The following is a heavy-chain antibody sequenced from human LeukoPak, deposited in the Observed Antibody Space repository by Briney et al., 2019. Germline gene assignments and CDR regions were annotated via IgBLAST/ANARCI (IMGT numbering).Heavy chain of an antibody. CDR1: GFTFSSYA. CDR2: ISGSGGST. V-gene: IGHV3-23*01. Sequence: GGSLRLSCAASGFTFSSYAMSWVRQAPGKGLEWVSAISGSGGSTCYADSVKGRFTISRDNSKNTLYLQMNSLRAEDTAVYYCAKSLTGGDAFDIWGQGTMVTVSS. J-gene: IGHJ3*02. D-gene: IGHD1-14*01. CDR3: AKSLTGGDAFDI.